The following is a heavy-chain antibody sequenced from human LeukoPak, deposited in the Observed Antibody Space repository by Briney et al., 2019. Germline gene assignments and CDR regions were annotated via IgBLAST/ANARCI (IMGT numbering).Heavy chain of an antibody. CDR3: ARGRVPYDSSGYSFDY. V-gene: IGHV5-51*01. CDR2: IYPCDSDT. Sequence: GESLKISCKGSGYSFTSYWIGWVRQMPGKGLEWMGIIYPCDSDTRYSPSFQGQVTISADKSISTAYLQWSSLKASDTAMYYCARGRVPYDSSGYSFDYWGQGTLVTVSS. CDR1: GYSFTSYW. J-gene: IGHJ4*02. D-gene: IGHD3-22*01.